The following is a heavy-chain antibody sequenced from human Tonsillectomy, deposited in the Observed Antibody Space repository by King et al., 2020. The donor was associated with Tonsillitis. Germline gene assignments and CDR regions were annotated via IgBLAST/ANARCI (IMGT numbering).Heavy chain of an antibody. CDR1: AFTFSDYY. Sequence: VQLVESGGGLVKPGGSLRLSCAASAFTFSDYYMSWIRQAPGKGLEWISYISSSSVYTNYADSVKGRFTISRDNAKNSLYLQMNTLRADDTAVYYCATGGRPYAFDIWGQGTMVTVSS. J-gene: IGHJ3*02. D-gene: IGHD6-6*01. V-gene: IGHV3-11*05. CDR2: ISSSSVYT. CDR3: ATGGRPYAFDI.